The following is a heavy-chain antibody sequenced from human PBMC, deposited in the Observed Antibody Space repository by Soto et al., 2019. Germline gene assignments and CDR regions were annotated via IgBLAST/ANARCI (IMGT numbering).Heavy chain of an antibody. CDR3: ARQEIAATPYYYYYYGMDV. CDR2: ISAYNGNT. D-gene: IGHD2-15*01. CDR1: GYTFTSYG. V-gene: IGHV1-18*01. Sequence: ASVKVSCKASGYTFTSYGISWVRQAPGQGLEWMGWISAYNGNTNYAQKLQGRVTMTTDTSTSTAYMELRSLRSDDTAVYYCARQEIAATPYYYYYYGMDVWGQGTTVTVSS. J-gene: IGHJ6*02.